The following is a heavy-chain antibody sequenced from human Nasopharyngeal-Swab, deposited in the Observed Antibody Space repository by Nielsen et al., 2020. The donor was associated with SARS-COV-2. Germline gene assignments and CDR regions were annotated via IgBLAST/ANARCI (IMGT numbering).Heavy chain of an antibody. CDR2: IGTEGDT. D-gene: IGHD3-3*01. CDR1: GFTFSIYD. J-gene: IGHJ6*03. Sequence: GGSLRLSCAASGFTFSIYDMHWVRQVTVKGLEWVSSIGTEGDTHYPDSVKGRFTISRENAKSSLYLQMNIVRAEDTGVYYCARARGINLGLGVVGDMDVWGKGTTVTVSS. CDR3: ARARGINLGLGVVGDMDV. V-gene: IGHV3-13*01.